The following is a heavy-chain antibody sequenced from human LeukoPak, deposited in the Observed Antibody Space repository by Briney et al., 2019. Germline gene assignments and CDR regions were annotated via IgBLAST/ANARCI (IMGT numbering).Heavy chain of an antibody. CDR1: GYTFTGYY. J-gene: IGHJ4*02. Sequence: ASVKVSFTATGYTFTGYYLHWVRQAPGQGLEWVGWINPNSGGTNYAQTFQGRVTMTRDKSITTVYMEMSRLRSDDTAVYYCSREDYWGRGTLVTVSS. V-gene: IGHV1-2*02. CDR2: INPNSGGT. CDR3: SREDY.